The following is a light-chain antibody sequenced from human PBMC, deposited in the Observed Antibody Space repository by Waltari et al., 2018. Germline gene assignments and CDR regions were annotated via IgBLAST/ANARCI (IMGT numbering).Light chain of an antibody. J-gene: IGLJ3*02. CDR2: RNN. Sequence: QSVLTQPPSASGTPGQRVTISCSGRSSNSGSNYVYWYQHVPGAAPKLLIYRNNQRPSGVPDRFSGSKSGTSASLAISGLRSEDEADYYCAAWDDSLSRWLLGGGTKLTVL. CDR1: SSNSGSNY. V-gene: IGLV1-47*01. CDR3: AAWDDSLSRWL.